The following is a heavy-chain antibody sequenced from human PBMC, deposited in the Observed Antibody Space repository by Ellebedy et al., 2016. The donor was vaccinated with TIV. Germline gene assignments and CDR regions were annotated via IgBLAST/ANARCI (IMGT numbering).Heavy chain of an antibody. D-gene: IGHD6-13*01. CDR3: ARIGIGAARVGHDY. CDR2: LSGSSNYI. V-gene: IGHV3-21*01. J-gene: IGHJ4*02. Sequence: PGGSLRLSCAASGFTFSSYSMNWVRQAPGKGLEWVSSLSGSSNYIYHADSVQGRFTISRDNAKNSLYLHMTGLRAEDTAVYYCARIGIGAARVGHDYWGQGTLVTVSS. CDR1: GFTFSSYS.